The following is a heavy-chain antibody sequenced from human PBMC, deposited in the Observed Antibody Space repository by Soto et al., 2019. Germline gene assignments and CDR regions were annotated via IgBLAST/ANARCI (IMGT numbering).Heavy chain of an antibody. CDR3: ARATPNTAMVNY. CDR1: GFTFSSYD. D-gene: IGHD5-18*01. Sequence: GGSLRLSCAASGFTFSSYDMHWVRQATGKGLEWVSAIGTAGDTYYPGSVKGRFTISRENAKNSLYLQMNSLRAEDTAVYYCARATPNTAMVNYWGQGTLVTVSS. J-gene: IGHJ4*02. V-gene: IGHV3-13*01. CDR2: IGTAGDT.